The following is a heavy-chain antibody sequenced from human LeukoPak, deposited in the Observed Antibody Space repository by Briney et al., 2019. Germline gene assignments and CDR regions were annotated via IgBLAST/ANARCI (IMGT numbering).Heavy chain of an antibody. V-gene: IGHV4-4*07. Sequence: SETLSLTCTVSGGSISSYYWSWIRQPAGKGLEWIGRIYTSGSTNYNPSLKSRVTMSVDTSKNQFSLKLSSVTAADTAVYYCAREYCSSTSCYMAYFDYWGQGTLVTVSS. CDR3: AREYCSSTSCYMAYFDY. J-gene: IGHJ4*02. CDR1: GGSISSYY. CDR2: IYTSGST. D-gene: IGHD2-2*02.